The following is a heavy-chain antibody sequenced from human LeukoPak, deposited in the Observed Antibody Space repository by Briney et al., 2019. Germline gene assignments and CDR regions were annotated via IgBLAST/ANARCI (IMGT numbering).Heavy chain of an antibody. Sequence: GGSLRLSCAASRFTFSSYSMNWVRQAPGKGLEWVSSISSSSSHISYADSVKGRFTFSRDNAKNSLYLQMNSLRAEDTAVYYCAKDGGGYYPYYYYYMDVWGKGTTVTISS. CDR1: RFTFSSYS. D-gene: IGHD3-22*01. J-gene: IGHJ6*03. CDR3: AKDGGGYYPYYYYYMDV. CDR2: ISSSSSHI. V-gene: IGHV3-21*01.